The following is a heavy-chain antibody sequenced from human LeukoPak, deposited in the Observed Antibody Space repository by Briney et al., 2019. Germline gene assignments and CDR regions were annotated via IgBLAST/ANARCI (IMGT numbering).Heavy chain of an antibody. Sequence: PGGSLRLSCAASGFTFSSYGMHWVRQAPGKGLEWVAVIWYDGSNKYYADSVKGRFTISRDNSKNTLYLQMNSLRAEDTAVYYCARDGGYYDSSGYYYTVGYYFDYWGQGTLVTVSS. CDR2: IWYDGSNK. D-gene: IGHD3-22*01. CDR1: GFTFSSYG. J-gene: IGHJ4*02. CDR3: ARDGGYYDSSGYYYTVGYYFDY. V-gene: IGHV3-33*01.